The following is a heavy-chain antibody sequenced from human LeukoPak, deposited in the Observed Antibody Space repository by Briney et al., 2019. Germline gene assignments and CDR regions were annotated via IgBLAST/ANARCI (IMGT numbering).Heavy chain of an antibody. J-gene: IGHJ3*02. CDR2: IYYSGST. Sequence: SETLSLTCTVSGGSISSGGYYWSWIRQHPGKGLEWIGYIYYSGSTYYNPSLKSRVTISVDTSKNQFSLKLSSVTAADTAVYYCASVRRTGDFWSGYSPKSDAFDIWGQGTMVTVSS. D-gene: IGHD3-3*01. CDR1: GGSISSGGYY. V-gene: IGHV4-31*03. CDR3: ASVRRTGDFWSGYSPKSDAFDI.